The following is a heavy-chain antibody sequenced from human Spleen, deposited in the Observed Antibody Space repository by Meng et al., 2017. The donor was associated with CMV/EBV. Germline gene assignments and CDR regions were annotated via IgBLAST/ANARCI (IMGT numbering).Heavy chain of an antibody. CDR2: ISSSSSAI. D-gene: IGHD3-22*01. CDR1: GFTFSNYA. V-gene: IGHV3-48*04. Sequence: GESLKISCAASGFTFSNYAMAWVRQAPGKGLEWVSDISSSSSAIYYSDSVKGRFTISRDNAKDSLYLQMNNLRVEDTAVYYCARRDYYESIDYWGQGTLVTVSS. CDR3: ARRDYYESIDY. J-gene: IGHJ4*02.